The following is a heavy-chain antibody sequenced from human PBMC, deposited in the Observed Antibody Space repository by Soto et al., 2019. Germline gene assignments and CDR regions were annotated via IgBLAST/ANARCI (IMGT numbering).Heavy chain of an antibody. D-gene: IGHD3-3*01. CDR1: GGSFSGYY. J-gene: IGHJ5*02. CDR3: ARGEPLYDFWSGYPNWFDP. V-gene: IGHV4-34*01. Sequence: QVQLQQWGAELLKPSETLSLTCAVYGGSFSGYYWSWNRQPPGKGLGWLGEINHGGSTNYNPSLKSRVTISVDTSKNQFSLKLSSVTAADTAVYYCARGEPLYDFWSGYPNWFDPWGQGTLVTVSS. CDR2: INHGGST.